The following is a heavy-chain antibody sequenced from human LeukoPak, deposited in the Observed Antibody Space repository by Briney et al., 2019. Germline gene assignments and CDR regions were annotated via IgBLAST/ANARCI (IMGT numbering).Heavy chain of an antibody. V-gene: IGHV1-46*01. D-gene: IGHD2-2*01. CDR1: GYTFTSYY. J-gene: IGHJ4*02. Sequence: GASVKVSCKASGYTFTSYYMHWVRQAPGQGLEWMGIINPSGGSTSYAQKFQGRVTMTRDMSTSTVYMELSSLRSEDTAVYYCARSRTVPATPGYWGQGTLVTVSS. CDR2: INPSGGST. CDR3: ARSRTVPATPGY.